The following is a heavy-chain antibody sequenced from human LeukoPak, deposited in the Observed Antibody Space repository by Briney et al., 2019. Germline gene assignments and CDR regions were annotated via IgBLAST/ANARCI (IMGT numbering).Heavy chain of an antibody. J-gene: IGHJ4*02. CDR1: GGSISSGSYY. CDR3: AGVRYYDSSGYYRTDIDY. Sequence: TSQTLSLTCTVSGGSISSGSYYWSWIRQPAGKGLEWIGRIYTSGSTNYNPSLKSRVTISVDTSKNQFSLKLSSVTAADTAVYYCAGVRYYDSSGYYRTDIDYWGQGTLVTVSS. V-gene: IGHV4-61*02. D-gene: IGHD3-22*01. CDR2: IYTSGST.